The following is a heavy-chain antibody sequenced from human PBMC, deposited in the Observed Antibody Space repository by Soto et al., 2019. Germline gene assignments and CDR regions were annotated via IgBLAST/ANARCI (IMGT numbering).Heavy chain of an antibody. J-gene: IGHJ4*02. CDR2: INPNSGGT. V-gene: IGHV1-2*02. CDR1: GYTFTGYY. Sequence: ASVKVSCTASGYTFTGYYMHWVRQAPGQGLEWMGWINPNSGGTNYAQKFQGRVIMTRDTSISTAYMELSRLRSDDTAGYYCARSDIGATIIDYWGQGPLVTVSS. CDR3: ARSDIGATIIDY. D-gene: IGHD5-12*01.